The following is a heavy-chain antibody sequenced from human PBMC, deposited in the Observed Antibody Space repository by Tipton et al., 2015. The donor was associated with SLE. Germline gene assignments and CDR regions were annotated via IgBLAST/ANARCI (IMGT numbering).Heavy chain of an antibody. CDR1: GYSISSGYY. CDR2: IYYSGST. Sequence: TLSLTCTVSGYSISSGYYWGWIRQPPGKGLEWIGYIYYSGSTYYNPSLKSRVTISVDTSKNQFSLKLSSVTAADTAVYYCVRDTPGYSGSYYGWFDPWGQGTLVTVSS. J-gene: IGHJ5*02. CDR3: VRDTPGYSGSYYGWFDP. D-gene: IGHD1-26*01. V-gene: IGHV4-38-2*02.